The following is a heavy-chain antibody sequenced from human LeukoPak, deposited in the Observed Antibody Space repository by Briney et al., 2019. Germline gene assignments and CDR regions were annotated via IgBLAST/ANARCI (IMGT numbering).Heavy chain of an antibody. V-gene: IGHV1-69*06. Sequence: ASVNVSFKASVGTFSSYAISWLRQAPGQRLEWVGGIIPIFGTANYAQKFQGRVTITADKSTSTAYMELSSLRSEDTAVYYCARAGATVRRGTVRWFDPWGQGTLVTVSS. CDR2: IIPIFGTA. J-gene: IGHJ5*02. CDR1: VGTFSSYA. CDR3: ARAGATVRRGTVRWFDP. D-gene: IGHD4-11*01.